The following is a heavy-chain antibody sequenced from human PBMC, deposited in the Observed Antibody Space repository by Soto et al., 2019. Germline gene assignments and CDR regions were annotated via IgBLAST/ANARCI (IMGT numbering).Heavy chain of an antibody. CDR2: IYYSGST. CDR1: GGSISSYY. V-gene: IGHV4-59*01. J-gene: IGHJ4*02. CDR3: ARLKDYVWGLDY. Sequence: SETLSLTCTVSGGSISSYYWSWIRQPPGKGLEWIGYIYYSGSTNYNPSLKSRVTISVDTSKNQFSLKLSSVTAADTAVYYCARLKDYVWGLDYWGQGTLVTVSS. D-gene: IGHD3-16*01.